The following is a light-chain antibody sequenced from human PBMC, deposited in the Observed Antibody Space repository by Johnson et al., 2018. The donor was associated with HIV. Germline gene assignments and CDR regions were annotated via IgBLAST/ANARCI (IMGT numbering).Light chain of an antibody. V-gene: IGLV1-51*02. Sequence: QSVLTQSPSVSAAPGHKVTISCSGTYSNIGYNYVSWYQQLPGTAPQLLIYENNKRPSGIPDRFSGSKSGTSATLAITGLQTGDDSDHYCGTWDSRLSTYVFGTGTKVTVL. CDR3: GTWDSRLSTYV. CDR1: YSNIGYNY. CDR2: ENN. J-gene: IGLJ1*01.